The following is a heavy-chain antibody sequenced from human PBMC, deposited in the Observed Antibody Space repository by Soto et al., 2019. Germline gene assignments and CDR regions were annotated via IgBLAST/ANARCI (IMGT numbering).Heavy chain of an antibody. CDR3: ARDDYGGNSEVYYYYGMDV. D-gene: IGHD4-17*01. CDR1: GFTFSSYG. J-gene: IGHJ6*02. V-gene: IGHV3-33*01. CDR2: IWYDGSNK. Sequence: GGSLRLSCAASGFTFSSYGMHWVRQAPGKGLEWVAVIWYDGSNKYYADSVKGRFTISRDNSKNTLYLQMNSLRAEDTAVYYCARDDYGGNSEVYYYYGMDVWGQGTTVTVSS.